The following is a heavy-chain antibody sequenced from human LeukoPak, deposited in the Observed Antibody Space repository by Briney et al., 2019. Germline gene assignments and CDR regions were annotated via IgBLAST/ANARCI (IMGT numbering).Heavy chain of an antibody. D-gene: IGHD6-19*01. CDR3: ARDSRIAVAVPGTSGMDV. CDR2: IWDDGSNK. CDR1: GFTFSSYG. Sequence: GGSLRLSCAASGFTFSSYGMHWVRQAPGKGLEWVAVIWDDGSNKYYGDSVKGRFTISRDNSKNTLDLQMNSLRAEDTAVYYCARDSRIAVAVPGTSGMDVWGQGTTVTVSS. J-gene: IGHJ6*02. V-gene: IGHV3-33*01.